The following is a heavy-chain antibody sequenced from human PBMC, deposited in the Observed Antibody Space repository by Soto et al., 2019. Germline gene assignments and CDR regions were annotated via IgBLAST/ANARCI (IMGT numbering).Heavy chain of an antibody. CDR3: AKGFSGAVAGNYNWFDP. Sequence: PGGSLRLSCAASGFTFGSHAMSWVRQAPGKGLEWVSCITFGGGSTYYADSVKGRFTISRDNSKNTLYLQMNSLGAEDTAVYYCAKGFSGAVAGNYNWFDPWGQGTLVTVSS. CDR2: ITFGGGST. CDR1: GFTFGSHA. J-gene: IGHJ5*02. V-gene: IGHV3-23*01. D-gene: IGHD6-19*01.